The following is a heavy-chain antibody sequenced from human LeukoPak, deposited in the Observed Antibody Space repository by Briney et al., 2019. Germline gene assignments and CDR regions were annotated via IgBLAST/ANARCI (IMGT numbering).Heavy chain of an antibody. CDR2: IYNSGST. J-gene: IGHJ4*02. CDR1: GGSISSYY. CDR3: ARGIYCSSTSCQGEFDY. V-gene: IGHV4-4*07. Sequence: PSETLSLTCTVSGGSISSYYWSWIRQPAGKGLEWIGRIYNSGSTNYNPSLKSRVTMSVDTSKNQFSLKLSSVTAADTAVYYCARGIYCSSTSCQGEFDYWGQGTLVTVSS. D-gene: IGHD2-2*01.